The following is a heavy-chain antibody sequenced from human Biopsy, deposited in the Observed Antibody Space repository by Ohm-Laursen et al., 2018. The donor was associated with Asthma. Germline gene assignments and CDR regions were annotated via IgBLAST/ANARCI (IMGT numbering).Heavy chain of an antibody. CDR2: ISYDGGNK. V-gene: IGHV3-30*03. D-gene: IGHD4-23*01. CDR1: GFTFSIYD. J-gene: IGHJ3*02. Sequence: SSLRLSCAASGFTFSIYDIHWVRQAPGKGLEWVAVISYDGGNKFYGDSVKGRFTLSRDNSRNTLYLQMNSLRVEDTAIYYCARTHERWTSIQDDALDIWGQGTMDIVSS. CDR3: ARTHERWTSIQDDALDI.